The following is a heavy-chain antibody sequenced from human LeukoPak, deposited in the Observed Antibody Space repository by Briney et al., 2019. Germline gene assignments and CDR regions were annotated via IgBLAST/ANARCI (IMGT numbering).Heavy chain of an antibody. Sequence: GASVKVSCTSSGYTFTIYSISWVRQAPGQGLEWMGWISAYNGNTNYAQKLQGRVTMTTDTSTSTAYMELRSLRPDDTAVYYCARDKARRYYFDSSASDYWGQGTLVTVSS. CDR2: ISAYNGNT. CDR3: ARDKARRYYFDSSASDY. D-gene: IGHD3-22*01. J-gene: IGHJ4*02. V-gene: IGHV1-18*01. CDR1: GYTFTIYS.